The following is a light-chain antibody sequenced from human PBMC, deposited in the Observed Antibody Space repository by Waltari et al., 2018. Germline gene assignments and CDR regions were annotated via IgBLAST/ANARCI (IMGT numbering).Light chain of an antibody. CDR3: VAWDDSLDGWV. CDR1: RSNIRSNT. Sequence: QSVLTQPPSASGSPGQSVTISCSGRRSNIRSNTVNWYQQIPGTAPKLLIHSNSQRPSGVPVRFSGSKSGTSASLAISGLQSEDGADYYCVAWDDSLDGWVLGGGTKLTVL. J-gene: IGLJ3*02. V-gene: IGLV1-44*01. CDR2: SNS.